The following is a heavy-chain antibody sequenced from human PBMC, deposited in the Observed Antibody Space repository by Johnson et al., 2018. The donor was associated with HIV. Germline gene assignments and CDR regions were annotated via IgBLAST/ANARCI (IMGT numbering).Heavy chain of an antibody. CDR2: ISWNGGTT. CDR3: ARDPGYSAFDI. Sequence: EVQLVESGGGLVQPGRSLRLSCVASGFTFDDYGMNWVHQVPGKGLEWVAGISWNGGTTTYADSVRGRFTISRDNAKNSVVLQMNNLRAEDTAIYYCARDPGYSAFDIWGQGTVVTVSS. D-gene: IGHD1-1*01. CDR1: GFTFDDYG. J-gene: IGHJ3*02. V-gene: IGHV3-20*04.